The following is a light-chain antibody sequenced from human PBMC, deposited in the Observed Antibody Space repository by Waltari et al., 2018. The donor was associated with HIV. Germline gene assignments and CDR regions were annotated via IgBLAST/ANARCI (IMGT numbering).Light chain of an antibody. CDR2: EGY. CDR1: QGLLHRDGKHY. Sequence: DIVMTQTPTSLSVTPGQPASISCKSSQGLLHRDGKHYVNWYLPNPDQPPQLLIYEGYRRYFTVPERFSGSGSGSDFTLTISRVEAEDVGVYVCMQSLHIPQTFGQGTRVEI. J-gene: IGKJ1*01. V-gene: IGKV2-29*02. CDR3: MQSLHIPQT.